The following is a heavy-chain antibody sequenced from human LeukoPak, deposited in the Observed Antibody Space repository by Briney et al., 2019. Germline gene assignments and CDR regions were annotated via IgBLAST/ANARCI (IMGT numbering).Heavy chain of an antibody. CDR2: IYYSGST. J-gene: IGHJ4*02. Sequence: PSQTLSLTCTVSGGSISSGGYYWSWIRQHPGKGLEWIGYIYYSGSTYYNPSLKSRVTISVDTSKNQFSLKLSSVTAADTAVYYCARKTTGRLPLDYWGQGTLVTVSS. CDR1: GGSISSGGYY. CDR3: ARKTTGRLPLDY. D-gene: IGHD1-1*01. V-gene: IGHV4-31*03.